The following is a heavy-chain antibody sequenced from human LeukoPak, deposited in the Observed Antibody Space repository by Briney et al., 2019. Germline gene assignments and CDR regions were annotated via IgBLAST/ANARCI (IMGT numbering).Heavy chain of an antibody. Sequence: GGYLRLYCAASGFTFSSNRMNWVRPAPGQGLEWVSSISSSSSYIYYADSVKGRFTISRDNAKNSLYLQMNSLRAEDTAVYYCARDREFDPWGQGTLVTVSS. CDR2: ISSSSSYI. V-gene: IGHV3-21*01. CDR3: ARDREFDP. CDR1: GFTFSSNR. J-gene: IGHJ5*02.